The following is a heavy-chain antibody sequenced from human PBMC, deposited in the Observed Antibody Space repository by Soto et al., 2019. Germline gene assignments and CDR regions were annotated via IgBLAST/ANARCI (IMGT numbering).Heavy chain of an antibody. CDR2: ISAYNGNT. D-gene: IGHD1-7*01. CDR3: ARERRRDWSYVLDY. CDR1: GFTFSRFG. J-gene: IGHJ4*02. V-gene: IGHV1-18*01. Sequence: GAPVKVSCKASGFTFSRFGISWVGQAPGQGLEWMEWISAYNGNTNYAQKLQGRVTMTTDTSTSTAYMELRSLRSDDTAVYYCARERRRDWSYVLDYWGQGTLVTVSS.